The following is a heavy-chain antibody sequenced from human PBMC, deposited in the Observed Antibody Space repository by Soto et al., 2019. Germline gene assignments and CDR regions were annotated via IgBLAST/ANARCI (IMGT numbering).Heavy chain of an antibody. CDR2: ISSNGGST. Sequence: EVQLVESGGGLVQPGGSLRLSCAASGFTFSSYAMHWVRQAPGKGLEYVSVISSNGGSTYYANSVKGRFTISRDNSNNTLHLHMGSLSAEDLAGYYSARGIGGYDFGYWGQGTLVTVSS. D-gene: IGHD5-12*01. CDR3: ARGIGGYDFGY. J-gene: IGHJ4*01. CDR1: GFTFSSYA. V-gene: IGHV3-64*01.